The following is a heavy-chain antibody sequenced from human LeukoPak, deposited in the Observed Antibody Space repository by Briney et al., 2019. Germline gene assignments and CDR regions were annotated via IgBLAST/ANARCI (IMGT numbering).Heavy chain of an antibody. D-gene: IGHD4-17*01. CDR1: GFTFSSYS. CDR2: ISSSSSYI. V-gene: IGHV3-21*01. Sequence: GGSLRLSCAASGFTFSSYSMNWVRQAPGKGLEWVSSISSSSSYIYYADSVKGRFTISRDNAKNSLYLQMNSLRAEDTAVYYCASPTVTNDYYYYYYMDVWGKGSTVTVSS. J-gene: IGHJ6*03. CDR3: ASPTVTNDYYYYYYMDV.